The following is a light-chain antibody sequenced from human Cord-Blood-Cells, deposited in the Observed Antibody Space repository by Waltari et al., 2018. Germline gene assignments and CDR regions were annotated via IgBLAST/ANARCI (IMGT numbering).Light chain of an antibody. Sequence: QSALTQPASVSGSPGQSITISCTGTSSDVGGYNYVSWYQQHPGKAPKLMIYDVSKRPSGVSNRFSDSKSGNTASLTISGLQAEDEADYYCSSYTSSSTFGVFGGGTKLTVL. CDR2: DVS. CDR3: SSYTSSSTFGV. V-gene: IGLV2-14*01. CDR1: SSDVGGYNY. J-gene: IGLJ3*02.